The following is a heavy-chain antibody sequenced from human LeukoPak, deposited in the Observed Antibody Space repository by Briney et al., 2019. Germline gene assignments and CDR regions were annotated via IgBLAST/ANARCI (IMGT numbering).Heavy chain of an antibody. V-gene: IGHV1-46*01. CDR3: ARTTPLSPPLY. D-gene: IGHD1-1*01. Sequence: ASVKVSCKASGYTFTSYNMHWVRQAPGQGLEWMGIINPTGGSTNYAQQFQGRVTMTTDTSTSTAYMELRSLRSDDTAVYYCARTTPLSPPLYWGQGTLVTVSS. CDR1: GYTFTSYN. J-gene: IGHJ4*02. CDR2: INPTGGST.